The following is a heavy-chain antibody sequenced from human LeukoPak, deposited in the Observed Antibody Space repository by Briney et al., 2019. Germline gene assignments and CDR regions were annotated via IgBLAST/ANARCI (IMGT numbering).Heavy chain of an antibody. V-gene: IGHV1-46*01. D-gene: IGHD5-18*01. CDR3: ARVRGYSLFDY. CDR1: GYSFTSYY. Sequence: ASVKGSCEAFGYSFTSYYMHWVRQAPGQGLEWMGIINPSGGTTSYAQRFQDRVTMTRDTSTSTVYMELSSLRSEDTAVYFCARVRGYSLFDYWGQGILVTVSS. J-gene: IGHJ4*02. CDR2: INPSGGTT.